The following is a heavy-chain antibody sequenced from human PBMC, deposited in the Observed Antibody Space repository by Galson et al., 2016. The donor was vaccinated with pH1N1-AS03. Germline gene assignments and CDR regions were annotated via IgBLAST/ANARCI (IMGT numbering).Heavy chain of an antibody. D-gene: IGHD2/OR15-2a*01. CDR2: MSYDGSTK. V-gene: IGHV3-30*18. CDR3: AKGIHFYDSYYLDY. Sequence: SLRLSCAASGFTFNRHAMHWVRQAPGKGLEWVAIMSYDGSTKYYTDSVRDRFTISRDNSKKTLYLQRSSLRAEDAAVYYCAKGIHFYDSYYLDYWGPGTLVTVSS. J-gene: IGHJ4*02. CDR1: GFTFNRHA.